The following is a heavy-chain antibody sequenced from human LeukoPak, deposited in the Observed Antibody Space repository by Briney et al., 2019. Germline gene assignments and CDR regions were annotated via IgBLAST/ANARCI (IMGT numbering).Heavy chain of an antibody. V-gene: IGHV3-23*01. J-gene: IGHJ4*02. Sequence: PGGSLRLSCAASGFTFSSYAMSWVRQAPGKGLEWVSTISDSGYSTYYADSVKGRFTISRDNSKNTLDFQVNNLRAEDTAVYYCARGGWYSSSWYWCYFDYWGQGTLVTVSS. CDR2: ISDSGYST. CDR3: ARGGWYSSSWYWCYFDY. D-gene: IGHD6-13*01. CDR1: GFTFSSYA.